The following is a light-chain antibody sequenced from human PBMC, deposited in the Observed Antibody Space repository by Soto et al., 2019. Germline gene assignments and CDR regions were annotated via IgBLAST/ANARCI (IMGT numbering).Light chain of an antibody. V-gene: IGLV2-14*01. Sequence: QSALTQPASVSGSPGQSITVSCTGTSSDIGASNYVSWYQQHPGKAPKLIISEVSNRPSGVSNRFSGSKSGSTASLTISGLQAEDEADYYCTSYTSRTTWVFGGATKLTVL. J-gene: IGLJ3*02. CDR2: EVS. CDR1: SSDIGASNY. CDR3: TSYTSRTTWV.